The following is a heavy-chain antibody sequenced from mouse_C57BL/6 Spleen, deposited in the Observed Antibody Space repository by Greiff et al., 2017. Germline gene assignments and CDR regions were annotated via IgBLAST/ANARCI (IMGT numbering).Heavy chain of an antibody. Sequence: QVQLQQPGAELVKPGASVKLSCTASGYTFTSYWMHWVKQRPGRGLEWIGRIGPNSGGTKYNEKFKSKDTLTVDKPSSTAYMQLSSLTSEDSAVYYCAKGDGYYPYAMDYWGQGTSVTVSS. CDR1: GYTFTSYW. CDR2: IGPNSGGT. J-gene: IGHJ4*01. V-gene: IGHV1-72*01. CDR3: AKGDGYYPYAMDY. D-gene: IGHD2-3*01.